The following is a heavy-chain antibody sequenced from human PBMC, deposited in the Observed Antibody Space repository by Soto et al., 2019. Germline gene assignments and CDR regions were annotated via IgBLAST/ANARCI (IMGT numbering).Heavy chain of an antibody. CDR2: IYYSGST. D-gene: IGHD3-3*01. CDR3: ARDHITIFGVPRGRFDP. J-gene: IGHJ5*02. Sequence: SETLSLTCTVSGGSISSGDYYWSWIRQPPGKGLEWIGYIYYSGSTYYNPSLKSRVTISVDTSKNQFSLKLSSVTAADTAVYYCARDHITIFGVPRGRFDPWGQGTLVTVSS. V-gene: IGHV4-30-4*01. CDR1: GGSISSGDYY.